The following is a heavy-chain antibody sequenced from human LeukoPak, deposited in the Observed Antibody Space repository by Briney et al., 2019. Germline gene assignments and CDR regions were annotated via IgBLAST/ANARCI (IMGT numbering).Heavy chain of an antibody. D-gene: IGHD5-24*01. CDR3: ARGGRWLQFWYFDL. V-gene: IGHV3-7*01. Sequence: GGSLRLSCAASGFTFSSYWMSWVRQAPGEGLEWVANIKQDGSEKYYVDCVKGRFTISRDNAKNSLYLQMNSLRAEDTAVSYCARGGRWLQFWYFDLWGRGTLVTVSS. CDR1: GFTFSSYW. CDR2: IKQDGSEK. J-gene: IGHJ2*01.